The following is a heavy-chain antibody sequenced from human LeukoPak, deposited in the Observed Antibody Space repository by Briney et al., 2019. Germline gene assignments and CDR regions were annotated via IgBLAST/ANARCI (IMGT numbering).Heavy chain of an antibody. D-gene: IGHD3-9*01. J-gene: IGHJ5*02. Sequence: ASVKVSCKASGYTFTSYAMNWVRQAPGRGLEWMGWISAYNGNTNYAQKLQGRVTMTTDTSTSTAYMELRSLRSDDTAVYYCARDNYDILTGYYRFDPWGQGTLVTVSS. CDR3: ARDNYDILTGYYRFDP. V-gene: IGHV1-18*01. CDR2: ISAYNGNT. CDR1: GYTFTSYA.